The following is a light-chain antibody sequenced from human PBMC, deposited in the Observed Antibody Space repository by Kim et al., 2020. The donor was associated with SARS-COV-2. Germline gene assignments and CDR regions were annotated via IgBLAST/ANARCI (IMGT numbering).Light chain of an antibody. CDR3: QQYDSYSGYS. V-gene: IGKV1-5*03. J-gene: IGKJ2*03. CDR1: QSSNSW. Sequence: AALGDTGAVTCRGSQSSNSWLAWYQQQPGKAPKLLLYKASNLQSGVPSRFSGSGVGAEFSLTISTLQPDDVATYYCQQYDSYSGYSFGQGTKLEI. CDR2: KAS.